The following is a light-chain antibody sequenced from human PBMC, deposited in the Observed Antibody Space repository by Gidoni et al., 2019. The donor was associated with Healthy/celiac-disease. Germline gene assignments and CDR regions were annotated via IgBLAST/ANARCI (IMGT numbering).Light chain of an antibody. CDR2: AAS. V-gene: IGKV1-16*02. CDR3: QQYNSYPLT. CDR1: QGISKY. J-gene: IGKJ4*01. Sequence: DIQMTQSPSSLSASVGDRVTITCRASQGISKYLPWFQQKPGKAPKSLIYAASRLQSGVPSNVSGSGAGTDFTLTISSLQPADFATYYCQQYNSYPLTFXGXTKVEIK.